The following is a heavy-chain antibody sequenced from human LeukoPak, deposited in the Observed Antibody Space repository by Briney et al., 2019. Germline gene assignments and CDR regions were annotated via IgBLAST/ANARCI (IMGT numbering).Heavy chain of an antibody. D-gene: IGHD3-10*01. CDR1: GGSISSYY. CDR3: ARDAYYYGSGSYPRPSNFDY. Sequence: SETLSLTCTFSGGSISSYYWSWIRQPAGKGLEWIGRIHSSGSTNYNPSLKSRVTMSVDTSKNQFSLKLSSVTAADTAVYYCARDAYYYGSGSYPRPSNFDYWGQGTLVTVSS. J-gene: IGHJ4*02. V-gene: IGHV4-4*07. CDR2: IHSSGST.